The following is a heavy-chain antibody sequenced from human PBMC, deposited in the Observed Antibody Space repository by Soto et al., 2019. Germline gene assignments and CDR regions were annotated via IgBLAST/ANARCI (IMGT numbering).Heavy chain of an antibody. J-gene: IGHJ6*04. Sequence: QVQLVQSGAEVKKPGSSVKVSCKASGGTFISYAISWVRQAPGQGLEWMGGIIPIFGTADYAQKFQGRVAITADASTSAAYMELSSLRSEDTAVYYCASAWGPSYYCGMDVLGEGTTVTVSS. D-gene: IGHD3-16*01. V-gene: IGHV1-69*12. CDR2: IIPIFGTA. CDR1: GGTFISYA. CDR3: ASAWGPSYYCGMDV.